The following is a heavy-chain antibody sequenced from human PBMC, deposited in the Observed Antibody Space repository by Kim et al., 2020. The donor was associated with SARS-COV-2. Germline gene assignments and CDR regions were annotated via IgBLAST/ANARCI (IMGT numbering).Heavy chain of an antibody. CDR3: AKDQSEGGSCLDY. D-gene: IGHD2-15*01. V-gene: IGHV3-33*06. J-gene: IGHJ4*02. Sequence: YADIVKGRFTISRDNYKNTLYLQMNSLRAEDTAVYYWAKDQSEGGSCLDYWGQGTLVTVSS.